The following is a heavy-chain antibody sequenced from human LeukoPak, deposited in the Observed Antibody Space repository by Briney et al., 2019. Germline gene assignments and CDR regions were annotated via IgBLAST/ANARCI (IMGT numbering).Heavy chain of an antibody. CDR3: ARGIVGAADYMDV. V-gene: IGHV1-2*02. CDR2: INPNSGVT. J-gene: IGHJ6*03. Sequence: ASVKVSCKASGYTLSDHYLHWVRQAPGQGLVWLGWINPNSGVTNYAQKFQGRVTMTRDTSINTVYMEQRRLRSDDTAVYYCARGIVGAADYMDVWGKGTTVTVSS. CDR1: GYTLSDHY. D-gene: IGHD1-26*01.